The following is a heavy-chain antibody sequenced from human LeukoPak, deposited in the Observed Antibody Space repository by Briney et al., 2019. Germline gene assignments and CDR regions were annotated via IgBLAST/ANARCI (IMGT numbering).Heavy chain of an antibody. V-gene: IGHV4-59*01. D-gene: IGHD3-3*01. J-gene: IGHJ4*02. CDR3: ARGLYDFWSGYLGY. Sequence: SETLSLTCTVSGGSISSYYWSWIRQPPGKGLEWIGYIYYSGSTNYSPSLKSRVTISVDTSKNQFSLKLSSVTAADTAVYYCARGLYDFWSGYLGYWGQGTLVTVSS. CDR2: IYYSGST. CDR1: GGSISSYY.